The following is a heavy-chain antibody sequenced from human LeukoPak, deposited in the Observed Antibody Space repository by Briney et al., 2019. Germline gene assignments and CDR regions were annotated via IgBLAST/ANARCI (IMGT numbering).Heavy chain of an antibody. CDR1: GFTFSNAW. CDR2: IKSKTDGGTT. D-gene: IGHD4-17*01. Sequence: PGGSLRLSCAASGFTFSNAWMSWVRQAPGKGLEWVGRIKSKTDGGTTDYAAPVKGRFTISRDDSKNTLYLQMNSLKTEGTAVYYCTTDGSYGDYPFDYWGQGTLVTVSS. CDR3: TTDGSYGDYPFDY. V-gene: IGHV3-15*01. J-gene: IGHJ4*02.